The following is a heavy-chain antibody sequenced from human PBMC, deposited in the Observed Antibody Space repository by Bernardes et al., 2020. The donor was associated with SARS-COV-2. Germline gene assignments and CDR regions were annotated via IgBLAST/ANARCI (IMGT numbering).Heavy chain of an antibody. V-gene: IGHV3-7*01. CDR3: ARDMVATREANYYYYGMDV. CDR2: IKQDGSEK. Sequence: GGSLRLSCAASGFTFSSSWMSWVRQAPGKGLEWVANIKQDGSEKYYVDSVKGRFTISRDNAKNSLYLQMNSLRAEDTAVYYCARDMVATREANYYYYGMDVWGQGTTVTVSS. CDR1: GFTFSSSW. J-gene: IGHJ6*02. D-gene: IGHD5-12*01.